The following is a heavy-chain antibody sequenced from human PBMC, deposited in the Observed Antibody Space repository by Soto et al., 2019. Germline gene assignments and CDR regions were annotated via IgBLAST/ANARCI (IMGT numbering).Heavy chain of an antibody. CDR2: IYYSGTT. V-gene: IGHV4-31*03. Sequence: PSETLSLTCTVSRGSINSGGHYWSWIRQYPGKGLECIGYIYYSGTTHYNPSLESRVSISIDTSKNQFSLRLSSVTAADTAMYFCTRAERFPRSWFDPWGQGTQVTAPQ. CDR1: RGSINSGGHY. CDR3: TRAERFPRSWFDP. J-gene: IGHJ5*02. D-gene: IGHD3-10*01.